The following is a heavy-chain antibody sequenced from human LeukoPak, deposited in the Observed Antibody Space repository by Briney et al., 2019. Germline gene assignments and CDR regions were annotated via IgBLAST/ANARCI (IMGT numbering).Heavy chain of an antibody. Sequence: SETLSLTCAVYSGSLTGYYWSWIRQPPGKRLEWIGEINHIGSSNYNPSLKSRVTISVDTSKNQFSLNLSSVTAADTAVYSCARARARGYDYVHWGQGTLVTVSS. D-gene: IGHD5-12*01. CDR3: ARARARGYDYVH. CDR2: INHIGSS. CDR1: SGSLTGYY. V-gene: IGHV4-34*01. J-gene: IGHJ4*02.